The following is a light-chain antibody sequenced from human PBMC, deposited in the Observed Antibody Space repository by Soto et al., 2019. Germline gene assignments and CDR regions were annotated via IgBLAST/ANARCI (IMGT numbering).Light chain of an antibody. CDR2: EVT. Sequence: QSALTQPASVSGSPGQSITISCTGASSDVGGYNYVSWYQQHPGKAPKLIIYEVTTRPSGISNRFSGSKSGNTASLTISGLLAEDEADYYCGSYASTSTLGVLGTGTKVTVL. V-gene: IGLV2-14*01. CDR1: SSDVGGYNY. CDR3: GSYASTSTLGV. J-gene: IGLJ1*01.